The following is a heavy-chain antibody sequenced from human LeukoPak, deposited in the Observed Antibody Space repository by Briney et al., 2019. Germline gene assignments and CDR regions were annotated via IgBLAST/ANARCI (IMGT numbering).Heavy chain of an antibody. Sequence: GGSLRLSCAVSGFTFSGFWMSWSRQAPGKGLEWVASINSDRSEGYYADVVKGRFTISRDNAKNSLYLQINSLRAEDTAVYYCARSSYSSSSSVWGQGTMVTVSS. D-gene: IGHD6-6*01. CDR1: GFTFSGFW. J-gene: IGHJ3*01. CDR3: ARSSYSSSSSV. V-gene: IGHV3-7*03. CDR2: INSDRSEG.